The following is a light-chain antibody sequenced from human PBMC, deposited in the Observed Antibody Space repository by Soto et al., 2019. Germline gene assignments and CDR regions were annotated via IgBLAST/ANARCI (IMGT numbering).Light chain of an antibody. CDR3: QQYGRSPWP. J-gene: IGKJ1*01. V-gene: IGKV3-20*01. CDR2: GAS. Sequence: DIKLKQSPCTLSLSPGESATISCRASQRVASSHIAWYRQKPGQAPWLLIYGASNRDAGIQHRFSGSESGTILPFTISRLEAEDSAVYSCQQYGRSPWPFGQGTKWIS. CDR1: QRVASSH.